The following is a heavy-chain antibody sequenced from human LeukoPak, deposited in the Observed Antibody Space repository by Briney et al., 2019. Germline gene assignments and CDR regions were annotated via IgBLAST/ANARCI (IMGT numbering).Heavy chain of an antibody. CDR1: GFTFSNYW. V-gene: IGHV3-74*01. CDR3: AKGGATVIDY. J-gene: IGHJ4*02. Sequence: PGGSLRLSCAASGFTFSNYWMHSVRQAPGKGLGWVSRINSDVSSTTSADSVKGRFTTSRDNAKNTLYLQMNSLRAEDTAVYYCAKGGATVIDYWGQGTLVTVSS. D-gene: IGHD4-17*01. CDR2: INSDVSST.